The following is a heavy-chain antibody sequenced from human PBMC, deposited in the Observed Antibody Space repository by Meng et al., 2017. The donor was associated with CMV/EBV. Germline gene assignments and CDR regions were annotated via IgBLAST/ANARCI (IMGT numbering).Heavy chain of an antibody. CDR2: ITPMSGGT. J-gene: IGHJ4*02. D-gene: IGHD3-3*01. Sequence: ASVKVSCKASGYTFTGYYIHWVRQALGHGLEWMGWITPMSGGTNYAQNFQDRVTMTRDTSTNTAYMELSRVRSDDTAVYYCARGNNWDRLLDFWGQGTLVTVSS. CDR1: GYTFTGYY. V-gene: IGHV1-2*02. CDR3: ARGNNWDRLLDF.